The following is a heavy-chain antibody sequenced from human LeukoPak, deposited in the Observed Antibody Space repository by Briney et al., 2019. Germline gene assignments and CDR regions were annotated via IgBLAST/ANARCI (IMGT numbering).Heavy chain of an antibody. Sequence: GGSLRLSCAASGFTFSYYWMHWVRQAPGKGLVWVSRINSDVSGTSYVDSVKGRFTISRDNAKNTLYLQMNSLRVEDTAVYYCARQSVGGFDIWGQGTMVTVYS. CDR2: INSDVSGT. J-gene: IGHJ3*02. CDR3: ARQSVGGFDI. V-gene: IGHV3-74*01. CDR1: GFTFSYYW. D-gene: IGHD1-26*01.